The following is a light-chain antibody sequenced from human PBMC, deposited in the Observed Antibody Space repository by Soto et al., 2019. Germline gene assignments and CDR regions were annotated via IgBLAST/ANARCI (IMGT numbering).Light chain of an antibody. CDR2: HAS. J-gene: IGKJ5*01. Sequence: IQMTQSPSSLSAPVGDRVTITCRASQGISSALAWYQQKPGTAPKLLIYHASTLESGVPSRFSGSGPGTEFTLTISSLQPDDFATYYCQQYNSYLITFGQGTRLEIK. V-gene: IGKV1-13*02. CDR1: QGISSA. CDR3: QQYNSYLIT.